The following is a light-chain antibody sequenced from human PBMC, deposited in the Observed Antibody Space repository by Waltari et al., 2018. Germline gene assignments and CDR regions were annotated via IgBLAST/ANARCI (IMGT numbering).Light chain of an antibody. CDR3: SAYTSRGTLK. CDR1: SDDIGAYSY. V-gene: IGLV2-14*03. Sequence: QSALTQPASVSGSPGQSITISCTGTSDDIGAYSYVTWYHQRPGKVPKLILYDLTGGPSGVSNRFSGSKSGSTASLTVSGLQAEDEGLFYCSAYTSRGTLKFGGGTRVTVL. J-gene: IGLJ2*01. CDR2: DLT.